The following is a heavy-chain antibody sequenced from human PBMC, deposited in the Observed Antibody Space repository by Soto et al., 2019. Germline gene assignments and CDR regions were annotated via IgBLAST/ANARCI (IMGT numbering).Heavy chain of an antibody. Sequence: QVQLVESGGGVVQPGTSLRLSCAASGFTFSSYGMHWVRQAPGKGLEWVAVISYDGSNKYYADSVKGRFTISRDNSKNTPYLQMNSLRAEDTAVYYCAKDGRTTPIGGNWFGPWGQGTLVTVSS. J-gene: IGHJ5*02. CDR3: AKDGRTTPIGGNWFGP. V-gene: IGHV3-30*18. CDR2: ISYDGSNK. CDR1: GFTFSSYG. D-gene: IGHD4-4*01.